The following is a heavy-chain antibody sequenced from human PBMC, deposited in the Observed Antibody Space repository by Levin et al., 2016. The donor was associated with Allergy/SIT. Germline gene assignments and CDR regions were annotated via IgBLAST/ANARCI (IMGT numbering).Heavy chain of an antibody. CDR1: GFSFANYA. D-gene: IGHD6-19*01. J-gene: IGHJ5*02. V-gene: IGHV3-9*01. CDR3: AKGLDSKLYNWFDP. CDR2: ITWNSDSI. Sequence: SLKISCAASGFSFANYAMHWVRQAPGKGLEWVSGITWNSDSIGYADSVKGRFTISRDNAKNSLYLQMNSLRAEDTALYYCAKGLDSKLYNWFDPWGQGTLVTVSS.